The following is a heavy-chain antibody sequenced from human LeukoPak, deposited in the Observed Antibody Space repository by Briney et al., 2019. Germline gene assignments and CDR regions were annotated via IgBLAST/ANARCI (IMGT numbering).Heavy chain of an antibody. CDR3: TRNTGCPGGTCYSFYDY. J-gene: IGHJ4*02. CDR2: IKQDGTEK. Sequence: GGSLRLSCATSGFTFSNYWMTWVRQAPGKGLEWVANIKQDGTEKYYVDSVKGRFTISRDNAENSLYLQMNSLRAEDTAVYYCTRNTGCPGGTCYSFYDYWGQGTLVTVSS. D-gene: IGHD2-15*01. CDR1: GFTFSNYW. V-gene: IGHV3-7*01.